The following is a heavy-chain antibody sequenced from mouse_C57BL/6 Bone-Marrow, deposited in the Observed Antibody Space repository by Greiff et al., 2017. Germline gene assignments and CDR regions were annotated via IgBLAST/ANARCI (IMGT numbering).Heavy chain of an antibody. V-gene: IGHV1-64*01. CDR3: ARVTTVGGGFDY. D-gene: IGHD1-1*01. Sequence: VQLQQPGAELVKPGASVKLSCKASGYTFTSYWMHWVKQRPGQGLEWIGMIHPNSGSTYYNEKFKSQATLTVDKSSSTAYMQLSSLTSEDSAVYYCARVTTVGGGFDYWGQGTTLTVSS. J-gene: IGHJ2*01. CDR1: GYTFTSYW. CDR2: IHPNSGST.